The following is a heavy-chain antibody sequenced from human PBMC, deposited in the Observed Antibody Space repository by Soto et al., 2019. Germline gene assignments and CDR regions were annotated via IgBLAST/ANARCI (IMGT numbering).Heavy chain of an antibody. D-gene: IGHD6-19*01. CDR2: ISGSGDST. J-gene: IGHJ4*02. CDR3: AKERSSGWSFDY. V-gene: IGHV3-23*01. CDR1: GFTFSSYG. Sequence: GGSLRLSCAASGFTFSSYGMPWVRQAPGKWLEWVSGISGSGDSTYYADSVKGRFTVSRDNSKNTLYLQMNSLRAEDTAVFYCAKERSSGWSFDYWGQGTLVTVSS.